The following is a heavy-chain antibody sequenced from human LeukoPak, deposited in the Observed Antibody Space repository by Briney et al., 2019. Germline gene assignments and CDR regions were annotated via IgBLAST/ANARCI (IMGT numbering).Heavy chain of an antibody. CDR2: IIPIFGTA. CDR1: GGTFSSYA. D-gene: IGHD6-25*01. J-gene: IGHJ3*02. CDR3: APNYSSGPVAFDI. V-gene: IGHV1-69*01. Sequence: SVKVSCKASGGTFSSYAISRVRQAPGQGLEWMGGIIPIFGTANYAQKFQGRVTITADESTSTAYMELSSLRSEDTAVYYCAPNYSSGPVAFDIWGQGTMVTVSS.